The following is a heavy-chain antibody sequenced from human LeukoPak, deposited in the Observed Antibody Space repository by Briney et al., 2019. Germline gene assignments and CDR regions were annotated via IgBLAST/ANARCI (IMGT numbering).Heavy chain of an antibody. D-gene: IGHD1-1*01. J-gene: IGHJ6*02. CDR2: INNDGSSA. Sequence: GGSLRLACAASGSTFNNYWIHWVRQVPGKGLVWVSRINNDGSSASYVDSVKGRFTISRDNAKNTLFLQMNSLRAEDTAVYYCARRGTGHGMDVWGQGTTVIVSS. V-gene: IGHV3-74*01. CDR1: GSTFNNYW. CDR3: ARRGTGHGMDV.